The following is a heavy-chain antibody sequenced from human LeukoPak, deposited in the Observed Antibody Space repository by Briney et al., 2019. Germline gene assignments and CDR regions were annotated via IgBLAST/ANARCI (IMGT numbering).Heavy chain of an antibody. CDR1: GFTFSSYS. D-gene: IGHD2-2*01. CDR3: ARVRGGEYCSSTSCLLDAFDI. Sequence: PGGSLRLSCAASGFTFSSYSMNWVRQAPGKGLEWVSSISSSSSYIYYADSVKGRFTISRDNAMNSLYLQMNSLRAEDTAVYYCARVRGGEYCSSTSCLLDAFDIWGQGTMVTVSS. CDR2: ISSSSSYI. J-gene: IGHJ3*02. V-gene: IGHV3-21*01.